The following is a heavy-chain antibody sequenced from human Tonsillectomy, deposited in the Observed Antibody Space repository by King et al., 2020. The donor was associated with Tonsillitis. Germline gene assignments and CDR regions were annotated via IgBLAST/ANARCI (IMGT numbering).Heavy chain of an antibody. J-gene: IGHJ3*02. CDR1: GFTVNSNY. CDR3: AGGTEAVAVTGGAFDI. Sequence: LVESGGGLVQPGGSLRLSCAASGFTVNSNYMSWVRQAPGKGLEWVSVIYSGGSTYYADSVKGRFTISRDNSKNTLYLQMNSLRAEDTAVYYCAGGTEAVAVTGGAFDIWGQGTMVTVSS. D-gene: IGHD6-19*01. V-gene: IGHV3-66*01. CDR2: IYSGGST.